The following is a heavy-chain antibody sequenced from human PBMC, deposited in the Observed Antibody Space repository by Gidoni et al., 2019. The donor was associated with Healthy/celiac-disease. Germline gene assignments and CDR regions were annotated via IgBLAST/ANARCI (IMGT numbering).Heavy chain of an antibody. J-gene: IGHJ4*02. Sequence: QVQLVESGGGVVQPGRSLRLPCAASGFPFSSVALHWVRQAPGKGLEWVAVISYDGSNKYYADSVKGRFTISRDNSKNTLYLQMNSLRAEDTAVYYCAREGGRNTIRDGYNFIDYWGQGTLVTVSS. CDR1: GFPFSSVA. D-gene: IGHD5-12*01. CDR2: ISYDGSNK. V-gene: IGHV3-30-3*01. CDR3: AREGGRNTIRDGYNFIDY.